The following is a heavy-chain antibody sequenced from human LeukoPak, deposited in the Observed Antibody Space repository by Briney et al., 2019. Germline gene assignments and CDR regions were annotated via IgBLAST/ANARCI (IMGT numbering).Heavy chain of an antibody. V-gene: IGHV3-33*01. J-gene: IGHJ4*02. CDR3: ARAHDSSGYFSGY. D-gene: IGHD3-22*01. CDR2: IWYDGSDT. CDR1: GFXFRTYG. Sequence: GGSLRLSCAASGFXFRTYGIHWVRQAPGKGLQWVALIWYDGSDTYYADSVKGRFTISRDNSKNTLYLQMNSLRAEDTAVYYCARAHDSSGYFSGYWGQGTLVTVSS.